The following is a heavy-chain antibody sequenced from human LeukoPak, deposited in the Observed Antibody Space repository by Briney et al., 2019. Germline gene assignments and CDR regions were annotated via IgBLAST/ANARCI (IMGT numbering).Heavy chain of an antibody. D-gene: IGHD4-17*01. CDR1: GGSFSGYY. V-gene: IGHV4-34*01. CDR2: INHSGST. Sequence: PSETLSLTCAVYGGSFSGYYWSWIRQPPGKGLEWIGEINHSGSTSYNPSLKSRVTISVDTSKNQFSLKLSSVTAADTAVYYCASLRRRLRYYYYYYMDVWGKGTTVTVSS. CDR3: ASLRRRLRYYYYYYMDV. J-gene: IGHJ6*03.